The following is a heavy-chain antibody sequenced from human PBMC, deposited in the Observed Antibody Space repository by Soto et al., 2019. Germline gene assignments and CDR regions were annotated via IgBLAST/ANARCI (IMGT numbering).Heavy chain of an antibody. J-gene: IGHJ4*02. D-gene: IGHD3-22*01. CDR2: IYSGGST. V-gene: IGHV4-30-2*01. CDR3: ARVRREYDNSGPVDY. Sequence: ASETLSLTCAVSGGSISSGDYSWNWIRQPPGKGLEWIGYIYSGGSTYYNPSHQSRVTMSVDRSRNQFSLKLNSVTAADTAVYYCARVRREYDNSGPVDYWGQGTLVTAPQ. CDR1: GGSISSGDYS.